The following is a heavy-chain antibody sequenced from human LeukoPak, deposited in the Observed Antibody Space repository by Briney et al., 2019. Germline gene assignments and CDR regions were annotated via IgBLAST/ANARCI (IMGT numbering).Heavy chain of an antibody. CDR2: IYYSGST. J-gene: IGHJ4*02. CDR1: GGSISNYY. V-gene: IGHV4-39*06. CDR3: ARDKGLFDY. Sequence: SETLFLTCTVSGGSISNYYWGWIRQPPGEGLEWIGSIYYSGSTYYNSSLQSRVTISVHMSNNQFALKLSSVTAADTAVYYCARDKGLFDYWGQGTLVTVSS. D-gene: IGHD5-12*01.